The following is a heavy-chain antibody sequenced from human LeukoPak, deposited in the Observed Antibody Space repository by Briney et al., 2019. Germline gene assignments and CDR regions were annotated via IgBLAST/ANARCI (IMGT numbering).Heavy chain of an antibody. CDR1: GYIFSDYY. V-gene: IGHV1-2*02. J-gene: IGHJ5*02. CDR2: IKPDSGGT. D-gene: IGHD5-18*01. Sequence: VPSVKVSCKASGYIFSDYYMHWVRQASGQGFEWMGWIKPDSGGTNYEQKFQGRDIMTLDTSINTAYMDLTRLTSDDTAVYYCARGSAMVTTYRAGNWFDPWGQGTLVTVSS. CDR3: ARGSAMVTTYRAGNWFDP.